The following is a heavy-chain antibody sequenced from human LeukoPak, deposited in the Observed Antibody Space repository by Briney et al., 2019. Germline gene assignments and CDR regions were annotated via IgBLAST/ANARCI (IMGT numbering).Heavy chain of an antibody. Sequence: PEGSLRLSCAASGFTFSSYAMSWVRQAPGKGLEWVSAISGSGGSTYYADSVKGRFTISRDNSKNTLYLQMNSLRAEDTAVYYCASSTYYYGSGSYYNPNWFDPWGQGTLVTVSP. CDR1: GFTFSSYA. J-gene: IGHJ5*02. V-gene: IGHV3-23*01. D-gene: IGHD3-10*01. CDR3: ASSTYYYGSGSYYNPNWFDP. CDR2: ISGSGGST.